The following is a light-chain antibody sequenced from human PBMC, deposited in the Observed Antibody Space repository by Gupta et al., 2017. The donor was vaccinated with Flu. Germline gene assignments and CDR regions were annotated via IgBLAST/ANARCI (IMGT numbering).Light chain of an antibody. Sequence: EIVLTQSPATLSLSPGERATLSCRASQSVSSYLAWYQQKPGQAPRLLIYDASNRATGIPARFSGSGSGKDFTLTISSLEPEDFAVYYCQQRSNWPPDTFGQGTKVEIK. J-gene: IGKJ1*01. CDR2: DAS. CDR1: QSVSSY. CDR3: QQRSNWPPDT. V-gene: IGKV3-11*01.